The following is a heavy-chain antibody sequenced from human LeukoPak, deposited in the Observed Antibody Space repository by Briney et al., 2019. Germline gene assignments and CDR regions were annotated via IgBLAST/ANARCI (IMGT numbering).Heavy chain of an antibody. Sequence: GGSLRLSCAGSGFTATTNYMSWVRQAPGKRLEWVSVIYSSGSTSYADSVKGRFTISRDSSKNTLYLQMNSLRAEDTAVYYCARDHINVNAFDIWGQGTMVTVSS. CDR3: ARDHINVNAFDI. J-gene: IGHJ3*02. CDR1: GFTATTNY. D-gene: IGHD3-16*02. V-gene: IGHV3-53*01. CDR2: IYSSGST.